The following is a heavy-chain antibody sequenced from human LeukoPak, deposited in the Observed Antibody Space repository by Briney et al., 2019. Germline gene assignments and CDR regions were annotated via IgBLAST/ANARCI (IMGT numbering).Heavy chain of an antibody. D-gene: IGHD5-18*01. Sequence: ASVKVSCKASGYTFTSYGIIWVRQAPGQGLEWMGWISSYSGNTNYAQKLQGRVTMTTDTSTSTTYMELKSLRFDDTAVYYCARAPRGYSYGYGGYWGQGTLVTVSS. V-gene: IGHV1-18*04. CDR2: ISSYSGNT. J-gene: IGHJ4*02. CDR3: ARAPRGYSYGYGGY. CDR1: GYTFTSYG.